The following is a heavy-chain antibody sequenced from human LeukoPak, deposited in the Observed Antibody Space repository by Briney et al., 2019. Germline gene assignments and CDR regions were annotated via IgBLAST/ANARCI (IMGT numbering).Heavy chain of an antibody. CDR3: ARRKEVQITFDY. V-gene: IGHV3-7*01. CDR1: GFVFSNSW. J-gene: IGHJ4*02. CDR2: IKEDGSET. Sequence: PGGSLRLSCAASGFVFSNSWMGWVRLAPGKGLEWVANIKEDGSETYYVDSVKGRFTISRDNAKNSLDLQMNSLRDEDTAVYYCARRKEVQITFDYWGEGTLVTVSS. D-gene: IGHD3-10*01.